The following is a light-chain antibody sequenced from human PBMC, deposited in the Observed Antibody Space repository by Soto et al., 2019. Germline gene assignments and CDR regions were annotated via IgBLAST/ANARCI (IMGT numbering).Light chain of an antibody. J-gene: IGLJ2*01. V-gene: IGLV2-14*03. CDR2: DVN. CDR3: SSYTMSSTLA. CDR1: SSDVGAYNY. Sequence: QSVLTQPASVSASPGQSITISCTGTSSDVGAYNYVSWYQQHPGKAPKLMIFDVNNRPSGVTNRFSGSKSGNTASLTISGLQAEDEDDYYCSSYTMSSTLAFGGGTKLTVL.